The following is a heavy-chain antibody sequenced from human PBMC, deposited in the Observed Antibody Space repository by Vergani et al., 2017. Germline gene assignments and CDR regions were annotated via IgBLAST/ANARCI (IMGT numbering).Heavy chain of an antibody. CDR2: ISWNSGSI. V-gene: IGHV3-9*01. D-gene: IGHD2-15*01. CDR3: AKPRGYCSGGSCYGARRWAALDAFDI. Sequence: EVQLVESGGGLVQPGRSLRLSCAASGFTFDDYAMHWVRQAPGKGLEWVSGISWNSGSIGYADSVKGRFTISRDNAKNSLYLQMNSLRAEDTALYYCAKPRGYCSGGSCYGARRWAALDAFDIWSQGTMVTVSS. CDR1: GFTFDDYA. J-gene: IGHJ3*02.